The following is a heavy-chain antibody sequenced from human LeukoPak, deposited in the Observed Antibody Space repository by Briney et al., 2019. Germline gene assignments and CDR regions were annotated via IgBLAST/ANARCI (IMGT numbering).Heavy chain of an antibody. CDR3: AKGYQLLDY. Sequence: GRSLRLSCAASGFTFSSYGMHWVRQAPGKGLEWVAVISYDGSNKYYADSVKGRFTISRDNSKNTLYLQMNSLRAEDTAVYYCAKGYQLLDYWGQGTLVTVSS. CDR1: GFTFSSYG. J-gene: IGHJ4*02. CDR2: ISYDGSNK. V-gene: IGHV3-30*18. D-gene: IGHD2-2*01.